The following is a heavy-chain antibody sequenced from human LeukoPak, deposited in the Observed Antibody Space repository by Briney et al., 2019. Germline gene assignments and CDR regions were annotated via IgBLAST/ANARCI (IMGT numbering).Heavy chain of an antibody. CDR2: NSHGGST. J-gene: IGHJ4*02. CDR3: ARGEERGSGTVHFDY. D-gene: IGHD3-10*01. V-gene: IGHV4-4*02. Sequence: SGTLSLTCAVSGGSISNNNWWGWVRQPPEMGLEWSGENSHGGSTNHNPSLKSRVTMSVDRSKNQLSLKLSSVTAADTAVYYCARGEERGSGTVHFDYWGQGTLVTVSS. CDR1: GGSISNNNW.